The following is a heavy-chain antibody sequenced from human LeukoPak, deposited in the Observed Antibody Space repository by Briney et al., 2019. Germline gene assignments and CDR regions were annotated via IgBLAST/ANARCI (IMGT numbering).Heavy chain of an antibody. J-gene: IGHJ4*02. CDR3: ARDGPDYDGPYFDY. D-gene: IGHD3-22*01. CDR1: GGSLSRGDYY. CDR2: IYYSGST. Sequence: SETLSLTCTVSGGSLSRGDYYWRWIRQPPGKGLEGIGYIYYSGSTNYNPSLPQRFTISVDTSKNQFSLKLSSVTAADTAVYYCARDGPDYDGPYFDYWGQGTLVTVSS. V-gene: IGHV4-61*08.